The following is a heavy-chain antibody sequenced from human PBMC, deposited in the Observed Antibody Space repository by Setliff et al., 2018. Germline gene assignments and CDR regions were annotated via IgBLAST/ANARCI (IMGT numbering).Heavy chain of an antibody. J-gene: IGHJ6*03. Sequence: GGSLRLSCAASGFTFSSYSMNWVRQAPGKGLEWVGFIRSKAYGGTTEYAASVKGRFTISRDDSKSIAYLQMNSLKTEDTAGYYCTREASVDFWSGYPYYYYMDVWGKGTTVTVSS. CDR2: IRSKAYGGTT. D-gene: IGHD3-3*01. CDR1: GFTFSSYS. CDR3: TREASVDFWSGYPYYYYMDV. V-gene: IGHV3-49*04.